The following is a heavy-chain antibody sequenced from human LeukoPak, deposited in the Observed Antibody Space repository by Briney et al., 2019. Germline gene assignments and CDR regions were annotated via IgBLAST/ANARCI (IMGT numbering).Heavy chain of an antibody. Sequence: GRSLRLSCAASGFTFSSYAMHWVRQAPGKGLEWVAVISYDGSNKYYADSVKGRFTISRDNSKNTLYLQMNSPRAEDTAVYYCATESYYDSSYDYWGQGALVTVSS. D-gene: IGHD3-22*01. CDR1: GFTFSSYA. CDR3: ATESYYDSSYDY. J-gene: IGHJ4*02. CDR2: ISYDGSNK. V-gene: IGHV3-30-3*01.